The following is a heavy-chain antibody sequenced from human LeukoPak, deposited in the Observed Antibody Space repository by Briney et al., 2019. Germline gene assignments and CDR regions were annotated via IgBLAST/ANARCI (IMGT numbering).Heavy chain of an antibody. CDR3: AREETYYYGSGSYYNFDY. Sequence: ASVKVPCKASGYTFTGYYMHWVRQAPGQGLEWMGWINPNSGGTNYAQKFQGRVTMTRDTSISTAYMELSRLRSDDTAVYYCAREETYYYGSGSYYNFDYWGQGTLVTVSS. J-gene: IGHJ4*02. CDR2: INPNSGGT. CDR1: GYTFTGYY. D-gene: IGHD3-10*01. V-gene: IGHV1-2*02.